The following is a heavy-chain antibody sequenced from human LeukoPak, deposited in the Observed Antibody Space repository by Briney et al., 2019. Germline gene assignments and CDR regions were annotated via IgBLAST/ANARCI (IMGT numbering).Heavy chain of an antibody. J-gene: IGHJ4*02. CDR2: ISGSGGST. V-gene: IGHV3-23*01. CDR3: AKLPGLGRGIWNSPAYYFDY. CDR1: GFTFSSYA. D-gene: IGHD1-7*01. Sequence: PGGSLRLSCAASGFTFSSYAMSWVRQAPGKGLEWVSAISGSGGSTYYADSVKGRFTISRDNSKNTLYLQMNSLRAEDTAVYYCAKLPGLGRGIWNSPAYYFDYWGQGTLVTVSS.